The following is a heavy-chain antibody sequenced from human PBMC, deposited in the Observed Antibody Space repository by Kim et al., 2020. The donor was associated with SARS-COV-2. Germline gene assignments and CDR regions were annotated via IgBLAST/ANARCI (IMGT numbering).Heavy chain of an antibody. D-gene: IGHD3-10*01. CDR2: FDPEDGET. Sequence: ASVKVSCKVSGYTLTEFSMHWVRQAPGKGLEWMGGFDPEDGETNYAQKFQGRVTMTEDTSTDTAYMELSSLRSEDTAVYYCATAIIVRGVPDDYYYYYGVDVWGEGTTVSVSS. CDR1: GYTLTEFS. J-gene: IGHJ6*04. V-gene: IGHV1-24*01. CDR3: ATAIIVRGVPDDYYYYYGVDV.